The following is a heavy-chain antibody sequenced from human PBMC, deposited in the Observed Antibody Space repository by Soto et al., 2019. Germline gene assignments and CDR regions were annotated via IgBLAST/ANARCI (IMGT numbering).Heavy chain of an antibody. V-gene: IGHV6-1*01. CDR2: TYYRSKWYN. Sequence: SQTLSLTCDISGDSVPSNSAAWNWIRQSPSRGLEWLGRTYYRSKWYNDYAVSVKSRITINPDTSKNQFSLQLNSVTPEDTAVYYCARATPKIAVAAYYFDYWGQGTLVTVSS. CDR3: ARATPKIAVAAYYFDY. J-gene: IGHJ4*02. CDR1: GDSVPSNSAA. D-gene: IGHD6-19*01.